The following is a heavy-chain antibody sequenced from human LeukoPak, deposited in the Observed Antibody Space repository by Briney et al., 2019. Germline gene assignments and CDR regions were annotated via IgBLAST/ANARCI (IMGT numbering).Heavy chain of an antibody. V-gene: IGHV4-31*03. D-gene: IGHD5-24*01. CDR2: IYYSGSS. J-gene: IGHJ4*02. Sequence: PSQTLSLTCTVSGGSINNGGYYWSRIRQHPGKGLEWIGYIYYSGSSYYNPSLRSRVTISVDTSKNHFSLKLSSVTAADTAVYYCARNRDGYNSFDYWGQGTLVTVSS. CDR3: ARNRDGYNSFDY. CDR1: GGSINNGGYY.